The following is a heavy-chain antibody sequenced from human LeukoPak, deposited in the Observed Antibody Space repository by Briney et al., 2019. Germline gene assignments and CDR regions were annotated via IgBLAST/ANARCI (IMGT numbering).Heavy chain of an antibody. Sequence: GRSLRLSCAASGFSFTSYNFHWVRQAPGKGLQWLGFISYDGNIKYEDSVKGRFTISRDNSKNTLYLQMNSLRAEDTAIYYCATYRQVLLPFESWGQGTLVTVSS. CDR1: GFSFTSYN. CDR3: ATYRQVLLPFES. J-gene: IGHJ4*02. D-gene: IGHD2-8*02. CDR2: ISYDGNIK. V-gene: IGHV3-30*03.